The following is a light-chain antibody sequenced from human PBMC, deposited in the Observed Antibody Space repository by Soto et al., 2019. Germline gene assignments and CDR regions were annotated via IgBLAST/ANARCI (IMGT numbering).Light chain of an antibody. J-gene: IGLJ1*01. V-gene: IGLV2-18*02. Sequence: QSALNQPPSASGSPGQSVTISCTGTKNDIGVYDFVSWYQHHPVKSPRLIIYEVVQRPSGVPDRFSGSKSGNTASLTISGRQAEDEPDYYCSSYTSSSTLGFGTGTKVTVL. CDR1: KNDIGVYDF. CDR2: EVV. CDR3: SSYTSSSTLG.